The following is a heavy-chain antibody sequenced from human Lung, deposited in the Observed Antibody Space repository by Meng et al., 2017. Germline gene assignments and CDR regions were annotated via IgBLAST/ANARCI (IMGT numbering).Heavy chain of an antibody. D-gene: IGHD4-11*01. J-gene: IGHJ4*02. CDR3: ARGPTTMAHDFDY. CDR2: INHSGST. Sequence: QVQPQPWGAGLFKASETLSLTCVVSGGFFSDYYWSWIRQPPGKGLEWIGEINHSGSTNYNPSLESRATISVDTSQNNLSLKLSSVTAADSAVYYCARGPTTMAHDFDYWGQGTLVTVSS. CDR1: GGFFSDYY. V-gene: IGHV4-34*01.